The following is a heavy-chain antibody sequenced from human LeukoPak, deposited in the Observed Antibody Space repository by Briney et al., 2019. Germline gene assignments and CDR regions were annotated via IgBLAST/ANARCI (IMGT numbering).Heavy chain of an antibody. CDR1: GGSFSSYY. V-gene: IGHV4-59*08. Sequence: PSETLSLTCTVSGGSFSSYYWSWIRQPPGKGLEWIGYMYYSGSANYNPSLKSRVTTSADMSKNQFSLKLRSVSAADTAVYYCARHRRGGTAEDAFDYWGQGTLVTVSS. CDR3: ARHRRGGTAEDAFDY. J-gene: IGHJ4*02. CDR2: MYYSGSA. D-gene: IGHD2-21*02.